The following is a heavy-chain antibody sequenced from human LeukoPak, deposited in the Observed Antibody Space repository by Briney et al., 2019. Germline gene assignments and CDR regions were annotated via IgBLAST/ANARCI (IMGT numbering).Heavy chain of an antibody. D-gene: IGHD3-10*01. CDR1: GYTFTGYY. CDR2: INPNSGGT. V-gene: IGHV1-2*02. Sequence: ASVKVSCKASGYTFTGYYMHWVRQAPGQGLEWMGWINPNSGGTNYAQKFQGRVTMTRDTSISTAYMELSRLRSDDTAVYYCARAGGYYGSGSSEGFDYWGQGTLATVSS. J-gene: IGHJ4*02. CDR3: ARAGGYYGSGSSEGFDY.